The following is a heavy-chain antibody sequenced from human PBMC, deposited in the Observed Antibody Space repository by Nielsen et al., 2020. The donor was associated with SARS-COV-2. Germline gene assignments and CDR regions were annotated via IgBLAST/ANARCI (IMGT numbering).Heavy chain of an antibody. J-gene: IGHJ5*02. D-gene: IGHD3-10*01. CDR3: AVSGWFDP. CDR2: INSDGSST. V-gene: IGHV3-74*01. CDR1: GFTFSSYC. Sequence: WGSLSLSCAVSGFTFSSYCRHWVRQAPGKGLVWVSRINSDGSSTSYTDHVKGRFTTARDNAKNTLYLQMNSLTAEDTAVYYCAVSGWFDPWGQGPLVTVSS.